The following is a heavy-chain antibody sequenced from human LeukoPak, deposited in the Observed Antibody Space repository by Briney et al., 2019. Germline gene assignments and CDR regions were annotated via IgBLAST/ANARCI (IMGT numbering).Heavy chain of an antibody. Sequence: GGSLRLSCAASGFTFNNYAMTWVRQAPGKGLEWVSAISGSGGTTHSTDSVKGRFTISRDNSKNTLYLQMNSLRAEDTAVYYCAKDNGYGLAAADTLGYFDYWGQGTLVTVSS. V-gene: IGHV3-23*01. CDR2: ISGSGGTT. J-gene: IGHJ4*02. CDR1: GFTFNNYA. CDR3: AKDNGYGLAAADTLGYFDY. D-gene: IGHD6-13*01.